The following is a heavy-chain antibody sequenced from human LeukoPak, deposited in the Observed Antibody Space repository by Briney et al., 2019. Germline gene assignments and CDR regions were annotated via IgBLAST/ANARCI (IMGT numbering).Heavy chain of an antibody. V-gene: IGHV3-30*18. Sequence: GESLRLSCAASGLTFSSFGMHWVRQSPGKGLEWVAVISYDGSKRYHAESMKGRFAIFRDESKNTLHLQMNSLRVEDTAVYYCAEHLYGSGSYRGDYQYFGMDVWGRGTTVTVSS. J-gene: IGHJ6*02. CDR3: AEHLYGSGSYRGDYQYFGMDV. D-gene: IGHD3-10*01. CDR2: ISYDGSKR. CDR1: GLTFSSFG.